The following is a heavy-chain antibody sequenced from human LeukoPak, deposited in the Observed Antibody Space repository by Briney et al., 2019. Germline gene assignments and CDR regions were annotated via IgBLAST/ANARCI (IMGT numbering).Heavy chain of an antibody. J-gene: IGHJ4*02. V-gene: IGHV7-4-1*02. CDR3: ARSENDYVWGSYRSMRFDY. CDR2: INTNTGNP. D-gene: IGHD3-16*02. Sequence: ASVKVSCKASGYTFTSYAMNWVRQAPGQGLEWMGWINTNTGNPTYAQGFTGRFVFSLDTSVSTAYLQISSLKAEDTAVYYCARSENDYVWGSYRSMRFDYWGQGTLVTVSS. CDR1: GYTFTSYA.